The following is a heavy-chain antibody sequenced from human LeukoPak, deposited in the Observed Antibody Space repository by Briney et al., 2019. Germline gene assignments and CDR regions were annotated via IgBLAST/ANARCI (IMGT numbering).Heavy chain of an antibody. CDR1: GGFISSYY. CDR2: IYYSGST. D-gene: IGHD1-7*01. V-gene: IGHV4-59*08. CDR3: ARHSNWNYDY. Sequence: PSETLSLTCTVWGGFISSYYWSWIRQPPGKGLEWIGYIYYSGSTNYNPSLKSRVTISLDTSKNQLIIRLSDKTAADTAVYYCARHSNWNYDYWGQGTLVTVSS. J-gene: IGHJ4*02.